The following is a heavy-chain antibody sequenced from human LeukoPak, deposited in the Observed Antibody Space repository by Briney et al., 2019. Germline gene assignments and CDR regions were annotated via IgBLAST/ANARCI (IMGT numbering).Heavy chain of an antibody. CDR1: GYTFTSYG. Sequence: ASVKVSCKASGYTFTSYGISWVRQAPGQGLEWMGWISAYNGNTNYAQKLQGRVTMTTDTSTSTAYMELRSLRSDDTAVYYCARPQTNYYDSSGYYPVSDAFDIRGQGTMVTVSS. CDR3: ARPQTNYYDSSGYYPVSDAFDI. D-gene: IGHD3-22*01. CDR2: ISAYNGNT. V-gene: IGHV1-18*01. J-gene: IGHJ3*02.